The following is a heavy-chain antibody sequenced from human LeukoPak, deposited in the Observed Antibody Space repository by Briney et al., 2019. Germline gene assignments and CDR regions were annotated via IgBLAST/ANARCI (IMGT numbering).Heavy chain of an antibody. V-gene: IGHV4-39*01. J-gene: IGHJ4*02. Sequence: SETLSLTCTVSGGSISSSSYYWGWIRQPPGKGLEWIGSIYYSGSTYYNPSHKSRVTISVDTSKNQFSLKLSSVTAADTAVYYCASQGNVEMATISGGGLPFLDYWGQGTLVTVSS. CDR2: IYYSGST. CDR3: ASQGNVEMATISGGGLPFLDY. D-gene: IGHD5-24*01. CDR1: GGSISSSSYY.